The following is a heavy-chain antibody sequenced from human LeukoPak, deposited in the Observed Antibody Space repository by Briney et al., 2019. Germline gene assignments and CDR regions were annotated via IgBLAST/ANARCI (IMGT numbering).Heavy chain of an antibody. CDR3: ARGPVVWFGELLYWFDP. Sequence: SETLSLTCTVSGGSINSGGYYWSWIRQHPGKGLEWIGYIYYRGSTYYNPSLKNRVTISVDTSRNQFSLKLSSVTAADTAVYYCARGPVVWFGELLYWFDPWGQGTLVTVSS. D-gene: IGHD3-10*01. J-gene: IGHJ5*02. CDR1: GGSINSGGYY. V-gene: IGHV4-31*03. CDR2: IYYRGST.